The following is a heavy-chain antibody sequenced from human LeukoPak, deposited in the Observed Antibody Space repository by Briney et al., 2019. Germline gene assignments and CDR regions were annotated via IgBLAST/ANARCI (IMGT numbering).Heavy chain of an antibody. CDR1: GGSISSGSYY. J-gene: IGHJ6*03. D-gene: IGHD3-10*01. V-gene: IGHV4-61*02. Sequence: PSETLSLTCTVSGGSISSGSYYWSWIRQPAGKGLEWIGRIYTSGSTNYNPSLKSRVTISVDTSKNQFSLKLSSVTAADTAVYYCARAIQRYYYGSGSYDYYYYYMDVWGKGTTVTVSS. CDR2: IYTSGST. CDR3: ARAIQRYYYGSGSYDYYYYYMDV.